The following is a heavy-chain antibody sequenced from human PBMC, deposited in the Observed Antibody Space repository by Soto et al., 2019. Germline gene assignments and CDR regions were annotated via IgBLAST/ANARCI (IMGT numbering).Heavy chain of an antibody. CDR1: GFTFSSYA. CDR2: ISGSGGST. J-gene: IGHJ6*02. D-gene: IGHD5-18*01. V-gene: IGHV3-23*01. CDR3: AKEVRDTPPAQTWYYYGMDV. Sequence: GSLRLSCAASGFTFSSYAMSWVRQAPGKGLEWVSAISGSGGSTYYADSVKGRFTISRDNSKNTLYLQMNSLRAEDTAVYYCAKEVRDTPPAQTWYYYGMDVWGQGTTVT.